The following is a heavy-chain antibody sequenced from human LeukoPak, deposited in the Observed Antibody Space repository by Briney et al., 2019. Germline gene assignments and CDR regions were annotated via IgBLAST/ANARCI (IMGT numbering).Heavy chain of an antibody. Sequence: SETLSLTCTVSGGSLTSSYWSWIRQPPGKGLEWIGYIYYSGSTNYNPSLKSRVTISVDTSKNQFSLKLSSVTAADTAVYYCARMATIEEYYYMDVWGKGTTVTVSS. CDR1: GGSLTSSY. CDR2: IYYSGST. V-gene: IGHV4-59*01. CDR3: ARMATIEEYYYMDV. J-gene: IGHJ6*03. D-gene: IGHD5-24*01.